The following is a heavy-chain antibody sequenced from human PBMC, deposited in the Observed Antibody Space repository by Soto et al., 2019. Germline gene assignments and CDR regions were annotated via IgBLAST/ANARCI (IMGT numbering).Heavy chain of an antibody. Sequence: SETLSLTYTVSGGSISSYYWSWIRQPPGKGLEWIGYIYYSGSTNYNPSLKSRVTISVDTSKNQFSLKLSSVTAADTAVYYCARHGEGQYYDFWSGYYYGDPNWFDPWGQGTLVTVSS. CDR3: ARHGEGQYYDFWSGYYYGDPNWFDP. CDR2: IYYSGST. CDR1: GGSISSYY. V-gene: IGHV4-59*08. D-gene: IGHD3-3*01. J-gene: IGHJ5*02.